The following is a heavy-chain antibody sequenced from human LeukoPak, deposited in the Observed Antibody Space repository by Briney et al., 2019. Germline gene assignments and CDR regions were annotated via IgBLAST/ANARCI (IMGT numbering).Heavy chain of an antibody. CDR2: IIPILGIA. V-gene: IGHV1-69*04. D-gene: IGHD5/OR15-5a*01. J-gene: IGHJ4*02. CDR3: ARGSTTNGVYYFDY. CDR1: GGTFSSYA. Sequence: ASVKVSCKASGGTFSSYAISWVRQAPGQGLEWMGRIIPILGIANYAQKFQGRVTITADKSTSTAYMELSSLRSEDTAAYYCARGSTTNGVYYFDYWGQGTLVTVSS.